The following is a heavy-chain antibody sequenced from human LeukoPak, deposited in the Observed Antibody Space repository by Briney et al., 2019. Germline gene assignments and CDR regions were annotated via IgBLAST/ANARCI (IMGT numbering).Heavy chain of an antibody. CDR2: IYWNDDK. D-gene: IGHD1-26*01. CDR3: AHLSGSYLTLDY. CDR1: GFALRTSGEG. V-gene: IGHV2-5*01. Sequence: SGPTLVQPTQTLTLTCTSSGFALRTSGEGVGWIRQPPGKALEWLSLIYWNDDKRYSPSLKSRLTITKDTSKNQVILTMTNMDPVDTATYYCAHLSGSYLTLDYWGQGTLVTVSS. J-gene: IGHJ4*02.